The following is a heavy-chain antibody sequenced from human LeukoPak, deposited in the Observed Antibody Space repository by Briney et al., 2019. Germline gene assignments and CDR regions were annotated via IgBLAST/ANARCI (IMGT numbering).Heavy chain of an antibody. V-gene: IGHV3-48*03. Sequence: GGSLRLSCAASGFTFSSYEMIWFRQAPGKGLEWVAYISNGGSTTYYADSVRGRFTTSGDNAKNSMYLQMNSLRDEDMAVYYCARDPSGRASHLDYWGQGTLVTVSS. CDR2: ISNGGSTT. J-gene: IGHJ4*02. CDR1: GFTFSSYE. CDR3: ARDPSGRASHLDY. D-gene: IGHD3-10*01.